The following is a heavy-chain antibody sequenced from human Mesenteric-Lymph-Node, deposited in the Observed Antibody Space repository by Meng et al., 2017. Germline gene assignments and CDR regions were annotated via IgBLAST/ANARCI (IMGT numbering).Heavy chain of an antibody. CDR2: VYHNGVT. D-gene: IGHD3-10*01. J-gene: IGHJ4*02. CDR1: GGSLSGYD. CDR3: ARGGATPMIIKY. V-gene: IGHV4-34*02. Sequence: QVQLKQWGAEVLKPSETLSLTCAVYGGSLSGYDWSWIRQPPGKGLEWMGEVYHNGVTKYSPSLRSRVVISIDTSKNQFSLNLRSVSAADTAMYYCARGGATPMIIKYWGPGTLVTVSS.